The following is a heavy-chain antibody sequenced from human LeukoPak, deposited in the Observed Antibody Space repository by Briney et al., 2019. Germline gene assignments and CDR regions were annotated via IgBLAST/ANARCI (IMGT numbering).Heavy chain of an antibody. D-gene: IGHD6-19*01. CDR2: ISAYNGNT. CDR1: GYTFTSYG. CDR3: ARDPPRNWGAVAGRGGFDY. V-gene: IGHV1-18*01. Sequence: ASVKVSCKASGYTFTSYGISWVRQAPGQGLEWMGWISAYNGNTNYAQKLQGRVTMTTDASTSTAYMELRSLRSDDTAVYYCARDPPRNWGAVAGRGGFDYWGQGTPVTVSS. J-gene: IGHJ4*02.